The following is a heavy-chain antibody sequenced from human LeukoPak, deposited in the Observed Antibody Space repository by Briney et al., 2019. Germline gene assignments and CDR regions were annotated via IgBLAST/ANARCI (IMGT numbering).Heavy chain of an antibody. CDR3: RGTCSGGSCSFFRNDY. V-gene: IGHV3-53*01. CDR1: GFTVSSNY. Sequence: GGSLRLSCAASGFTVSSNYMSWVRKAPGKGLEWVSVIYSGGSTYYADSVKGRFTISRDNSKNTLYLQMNSLRAEDTAVYCARGTCSGGSCSFFRNDYWGQGTLVTVSS. J-gene: IGHJ4*02. D-gene: IGHD2-15*01. CDR2: IYSGGST.